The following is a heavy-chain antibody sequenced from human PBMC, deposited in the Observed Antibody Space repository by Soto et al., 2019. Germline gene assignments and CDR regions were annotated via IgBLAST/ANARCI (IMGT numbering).Heavy chain of an antibody. V-gene: IGHV4-4*07. J-gene: IGHJ5*02. Sequence: QVQLQESGPGLVKPSETLSLTCTVSGGSISSYYWSWIRQPAGKGLEWIGRIYTSGSTNYNPSLNSRVTSSVDTSKNQFSLKLSSVTAADRAGFYCARDPPTRTVYSGSSSLFNCFAPWGQGTLVTVSS. CDR1: GGSISSYY. CDR3: ARDPPTRTVYSGSSSLFNCFAP. CDR2: IYTSGST. D-gene: IGHD1-26*01.